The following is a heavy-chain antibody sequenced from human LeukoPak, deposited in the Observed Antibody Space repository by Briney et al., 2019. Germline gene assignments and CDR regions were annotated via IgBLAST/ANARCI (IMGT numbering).Heavy chain of an antibody. J-gene: IGHJ6*03. D-gene: IGHD1-14*01. Sequence: GGSLRLSCAASGFTFSSYGMHWVRQAPGKGLEWVAFIRYDGSNKYYADSVKGRFTISRDNSKNTLYLQMNSLRAEDTAVYYCARDNVLDRSPYYYYYYMDVWGKGTTVTVSS. V-gene: IGHV3-30*02. CDR2: IRYDGSNK. CDR3: ARDNVLDRSPYYYYYYMDV. CDR1: GFTFSSYG.